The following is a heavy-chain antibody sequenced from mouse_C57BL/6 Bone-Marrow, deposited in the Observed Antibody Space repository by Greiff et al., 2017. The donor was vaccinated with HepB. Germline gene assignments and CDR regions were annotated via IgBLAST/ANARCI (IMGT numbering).Heavy chain of an antibody. V-gene: IGHV8-8*01. D-gene: IGHD1-1*01. CDR3: ARIDVWSSYCYAIDY. Sequence: QVTLKESGPGILQPSQTPSLTCSFPGLSLSTFGTGVGWIRQPSGKGLEWLAHIWWDDDKYYNPALKSRLTFSKDTSKNQLFLKIANVDTAAAATYYGARIDVWSSYCYAIDYWGQVASVTVSS. CDR1: GLSLSTFGTG. J-gene: IGHJ4*01. CDR2: IWWDDDK.